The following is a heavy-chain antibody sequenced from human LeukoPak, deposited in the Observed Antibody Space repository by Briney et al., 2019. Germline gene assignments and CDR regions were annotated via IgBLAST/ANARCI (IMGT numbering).Heavy chain of an antibody. CDR2: IHYSGST. V-gene: IGHV4-61*01. CDR1: GVSFNSGTYY. Sequence: PSETLCLTCAVSGVSFNSGTYYWIWIGQPPGKGLEYIGYIHYSGSTNYNPSLKSRVTISVDTSKNQFSLKLSSVPAADTAVYYCASVNSASADHWGQGTLVTVSS. D-gene: IGHD6-25*01. CDR3: ASVNSASADH. J-gene: IGHJ4*02.